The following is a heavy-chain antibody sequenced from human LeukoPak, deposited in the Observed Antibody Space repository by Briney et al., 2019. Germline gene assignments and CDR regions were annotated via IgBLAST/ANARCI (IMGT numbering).Heavy chain of an antibody. CDR3: AKDFPLFRLTYYYDSSGLDPDAFDI. Sequence: GGSLRLSCAASGFTSSSYAMSWVRQAPGKGLEWVSAISGSGGSTYYADSVKGRFTISRDNSKNTLYLQMNSLRAEDTAVYYCAKDFPLFRLTYYYDSSGLDPDAFDIWGQGTMVTVSS. CDR2: ISGSGGST. CDR1: GFTSSSYA. V-gene: IGHV3-23*01. J-gene: IGHJ3*02. D-gene: IGHD3-22*01.